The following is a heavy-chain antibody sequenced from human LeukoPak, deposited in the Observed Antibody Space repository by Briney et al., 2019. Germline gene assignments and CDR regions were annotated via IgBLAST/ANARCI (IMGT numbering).Heavy chain of an antibody. D-gene: IGHD2-2*01. J-gene: IGHJ6*04. CDR2: INHSGST. Sequence: SETLSLTCAVYGGSFSGYYWNWIRQPPGKGLEWIGEINHSGSTNYNPSLKSRVTISVDTSKNQFSLELSSVTAADTAVYYCARGAGVVPAIPYGMDVWGKGTTVTVSS. CDR1: GGSFSGYY. CDR3: ARGAGVVPAIPYGMDV. V-gene: IGHV4-34*01.